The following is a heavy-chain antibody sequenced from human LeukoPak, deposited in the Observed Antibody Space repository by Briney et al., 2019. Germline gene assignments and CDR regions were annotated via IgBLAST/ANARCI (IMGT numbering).Heavy chain of an antibody. J-gene: IGHJ6*03. V-gene: IGHV3-30*04. CDR3: ARVQRGYSYNPLGYYYYYMDV. Sequence: GGSLRLSCAASGFAFSSYAMHWVRQAPGKGLEWVAVISYDGSNKNYADSVKGRFTISRDNSKNTLYLQMNSLRTEDTAVYYCARVQRGYSYNPLGYYYYYMDVWGKGTTVTVSS. D-gene: IGHD5-18*01. CDR2: ISYDGSNK. CDR1: GFAFSSYA.